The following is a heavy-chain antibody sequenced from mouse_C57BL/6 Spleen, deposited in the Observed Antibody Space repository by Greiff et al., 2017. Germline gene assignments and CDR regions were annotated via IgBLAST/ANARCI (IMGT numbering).Heavy chain of an antibody. V-gene: IGHV1-52*01. J-gene: IGHJ2*01. Sequence: QVQLQQPGAELVRPGSSVKLSCKASGYTFTSYWMHWVKQRPIQGLEWIGNIDPSDSETHYNQKFKDKATLTVDKSSSTAYMQLSSLTSDDSAVYYCARSGDYYGSSYDYWGQGTTLTVSS. D-gene: IGHD1-1*01. CDR1: GYTFTSYW. CDR2: IDPSDSET. CDR3: ARSGDYYGSSYDY.